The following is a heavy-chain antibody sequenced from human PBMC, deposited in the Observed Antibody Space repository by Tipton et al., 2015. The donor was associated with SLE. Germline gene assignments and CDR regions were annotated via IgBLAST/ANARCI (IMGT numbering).Heavy chain of an antibody. CDR1: GGSISSYY. V-gene: IGHV4-59*01. D-gene: IGHD4-17*01. Sequence: TLSLTCTVSGGSISSYYWSWIRQPPGKGLEWIGYIYYSGSTNYNPSLKSRVTISVDTSKNQFSLKLSSVTAADTAVYYCARDRPRLRFKSGAFDIWGQGTMVTVSS. CDR3: ARDRPRLRFKSGAFDI. J-gene: IGHJ3*02. CDR2: IYYSGST.